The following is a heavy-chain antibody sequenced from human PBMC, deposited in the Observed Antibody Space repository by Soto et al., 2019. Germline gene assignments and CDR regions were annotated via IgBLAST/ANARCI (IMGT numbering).Heavy chain of an antibody. CDR1: GGSISGSY. J-gene: IGHJ4*02. V-gene: IGHV4-59*01. CDR2: VYYTGST. Sequence: SETLSLTXSVSGGSISGSYWSWIRQSPGKGLEWLGYVYYTGSTNYSPSLRSRVSISVDTSKNEFSLRLSSVTAADTAVYFCARSIAVPGAHIDYWGQGTQVTVSS. CDR3: ARSIAVPGAHIDY. D-gene: IGHD6-19*01.